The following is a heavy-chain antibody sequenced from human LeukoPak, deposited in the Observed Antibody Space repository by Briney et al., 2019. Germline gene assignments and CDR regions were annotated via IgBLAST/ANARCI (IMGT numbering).Heavy chain of an antibody. J-gene: IGHJ4*02. V-gene: IGHV3-21*01. CDR2: VSSSSSYI. CDR1: GFTFSSYS. CDR3: ARAEGAVAVYFDY. Sequence: GGSLRLSCAASGFTFSSYSMNWVRQAPGKGLERVSSVSSSSSYIYYADSVKGRFTISRDNAKNSLYLQMNSLRAEDTAVYYCARAEGAVAVYFDYWGQGTLVTVSS. D-gene: IGHD6-19*01.